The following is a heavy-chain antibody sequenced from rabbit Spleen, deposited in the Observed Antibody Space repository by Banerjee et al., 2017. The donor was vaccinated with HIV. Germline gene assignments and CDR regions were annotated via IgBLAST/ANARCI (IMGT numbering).Heavy chain of an antibody. J-gene: IGHJ6*01. CDR1: GFSFSSNYY. CDR2: IGAGDTGST. D-gene: IGHD8-1*01. CDR3: ARDTGSSFSSYGMDL. V-gene: IGHV1S45*01. Sequence: QEQLVESGGDLVKPGASLTLTCTASGFSFSSNYYICWVRQAPGKGLEWIACIGAGDTGSTYYASWAKGRFTISETSSTTVTLEMTSLTAADTATYFCARDTGSSFSSYGMDLWGQGTLVTVS.